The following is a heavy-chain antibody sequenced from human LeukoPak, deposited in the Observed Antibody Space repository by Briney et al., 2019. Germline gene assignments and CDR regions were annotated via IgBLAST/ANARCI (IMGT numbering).Heavy chain of an antibody. V-gene: IGHV4-39*01. D-gene: IGHD3-22*01. J-gene: IGHJ2*01. CDR1: GGSISGSSYF. Sequence: PSETLSLTCTVSGGSISGSSYFWGWIRQPPGKGLEWIGYIYHSGSTYYNPSLKSRVTISVDTSKNQFSLKLTSVTAADTAVYYCARGVTMIVVVIHDWYFDLWGRGTLVTVSS. CDR2: IYHSGST. CDR3: ARGVTMIVVVIHDWYFDL.